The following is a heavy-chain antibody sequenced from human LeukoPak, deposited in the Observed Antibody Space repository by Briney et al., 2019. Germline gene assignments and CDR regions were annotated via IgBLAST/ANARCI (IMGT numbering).Heavy chain of an antibody. CDR1: GFVFEDYA. D-gene: IGHD4/OR15-4a*01. CDR2: ISWNSGNI. V-gene: IGHV3-9*01. J-gene: IGHJ4*02. Sequence: GGSLRLSCVASGFVFEDYAMHWVRQAPGKGLEWVSGISWNSGNIDYADSVKGRFTISRDNSKNTLYLQMNSLRAEDTAVYYCARRAGAYSHPYDYWGQGTLVTVSS. CDR3: ARRAGAYSHPYDY.